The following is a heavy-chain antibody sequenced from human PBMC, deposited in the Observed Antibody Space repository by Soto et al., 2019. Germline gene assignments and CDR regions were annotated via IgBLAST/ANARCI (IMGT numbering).Heavy chain of an antibody. V-gene: IGHV1-18*01. CDR2: ISAYNGNT. Sequence: ASVKVSCKASGYTFTSYGISWVRQAPGQGLEWMGWISAYNGNTNYAQKLQGRVTMTTDTSTSTAYMELRSLRSDDTAVYYCARDQPVYDFWSGYSYYFDYWGQGTLVTVSS. J-gene: IGHJ4*02. D-gene: IGHD3-3*01. CDR1: GYTFTSYG. CDR3: ARDQPVYDFWSGYSYYFDY.